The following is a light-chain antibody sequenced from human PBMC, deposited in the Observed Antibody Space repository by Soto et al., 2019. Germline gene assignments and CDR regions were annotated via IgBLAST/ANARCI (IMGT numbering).Light chain of an antibody. CDR3: QQTYNTPRT. CDR1: RGITGY. J-gene: IGKJ2*01. Sequence: DIQMTQPPSPWLPSEGKSSTIGARQSRGITGYLNWYQQKPGKAPILLIYAASNLQSGVPSRFSGSGSGTDFTLTISSLQPEDFATYYCQQTYNTPRTFGQGTKLEI. CDR2: AAS. V-gene: IGKV1-39*01.